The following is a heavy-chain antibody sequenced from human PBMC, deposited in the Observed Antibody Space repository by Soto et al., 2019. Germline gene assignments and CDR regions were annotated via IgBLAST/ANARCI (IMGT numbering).Heavy chain of an antibody. V-gene: IGHV1-69*12. CDR3: APRWKRSSWYRNYYYGMDV. Sequence: QVQLVQSGAEVKKPGSSVKVSCKASGGTFSSYAISWVRQAPGQGPEWIGGIIPIFGTANYAQKFQGRVTITADESTSTAYMELSSLRSDDTAVYYCAPRWKRSSWYRNYYYGMDVWGQGTTVTVSS. J-gene: IGHJ6*02. D-gene: IGHD6-13*01. CDR2: IIPIFGTA. CDR1: GGTFSSYA.